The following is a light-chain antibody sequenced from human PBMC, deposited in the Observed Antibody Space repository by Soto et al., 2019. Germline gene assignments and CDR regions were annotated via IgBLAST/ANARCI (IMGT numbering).Light chain of an antibody. CDR1: QSVSSNS. J-gene: IGKJ2*01. CDR2: GAS. Sequence: EIVLTQSPGTLSLSPGERATLSCRASQSVSSNSLAWYQHKPKQAPRLLIYGASNRAAGIPDRFSGSGSGADFTLTISRLEPEDFAVFYCQQYVSSPYTFGQGTKLEIK. V-gene: IGKV3-20*01. CDR3: QQYVSSPYT.